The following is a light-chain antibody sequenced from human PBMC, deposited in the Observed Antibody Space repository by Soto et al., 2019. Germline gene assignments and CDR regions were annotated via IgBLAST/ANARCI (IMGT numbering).Light chain of an antibody. J-gene: IGKJ1*01. CDR2: GAS. V-gene: IGKV3-20*01. CDR1: QSVSSSY. CDR3: QQYVTSSWT. Sequence: EIELTQSPGTLSLSPGERATLSCRASQSVSSSYLVWYQQKPGQGRRLLIYGASSRATGIPDRFSGRASATVFTLTISRLEPEDFTVYYCQQYVTSSWTFGQGTKVDIK.